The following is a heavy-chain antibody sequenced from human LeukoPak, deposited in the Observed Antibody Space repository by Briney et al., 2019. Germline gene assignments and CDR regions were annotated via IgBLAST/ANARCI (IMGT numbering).Heavy chain of an antibody. D-gene: IGHD5-18*01. CDR2: IYLSGSA. V-gene: IGHV4-30-2*01. CDR3: AKVQRGYNYGSGRFDP. Sequence: PSQTLSLTCAVSGGSIFRGGYCWSWLRQPPGKGLEWIGYIYLSGSAYYNPSLKSRVTRSIDTSKNHFSLHQTSVTAANTAVYYCAKVQRGYNYGSGRFDPWGQGTLVTVSS. CDR1: GGSIFRGGYC. J-gene: IGHJ5*02.